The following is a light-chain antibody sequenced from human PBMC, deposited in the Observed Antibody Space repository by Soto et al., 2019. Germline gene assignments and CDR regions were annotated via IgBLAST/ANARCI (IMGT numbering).Light chain of an antibody. CDR2: LEGSGSY. V-gene: IGLV4-60*02. CDR1: SGHSSYI. CDR3: ETWDSNTHTV. Sequence: QLVLTQSSSASASLGSSVKLTCTRSSGHSSYIIAWHQQQPGKAPRYLMKLEGSGSYNKGSGVPDRFSGSSSGADRYRTIYNLHFEDEADYYCETWDSNTHTVFGGGTKLTVL. J-gene: IGLJ3*02.